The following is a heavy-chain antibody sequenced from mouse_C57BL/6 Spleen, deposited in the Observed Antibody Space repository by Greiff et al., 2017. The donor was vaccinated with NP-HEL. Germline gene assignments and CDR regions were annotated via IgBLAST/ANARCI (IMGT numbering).Heavy chain of an antibody. Sequence: VQLQQSGPELVKPGASVKISCKASGYAFSSSWMNWVKQRPGKGLEWIGRIYPGDGDTNYNGKFKGKATLTADKSSSPAYMQLSSLTSEDSAVYFWSGNYYGSSYGFAYWGQGTLVTVSA. D-gene: IGHD1-1*01. CDR2: IYPGDGDT. J-gene: IGHJ3*01. CDR3: SGNYYGSSYGFAY. V-gene: IGHV1-82*01. CDR1: GYAFSSSW.